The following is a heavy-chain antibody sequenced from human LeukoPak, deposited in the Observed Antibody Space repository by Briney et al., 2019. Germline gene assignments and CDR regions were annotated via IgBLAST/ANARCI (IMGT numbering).Heavy chain of an antibody. Sequence: PSETLSLTCAVSGGSINSHHWGWFRQPPGKGLEWIGDIYYTGKNNYNPSLKSRVTISLDTSKNHLSLNLTSVLAADTAIYYCVRRDIGWNYFDYWGQGILVTVSS. CDR3: VRRDIGWNYFDY. CDR2: IYYTGKN. J-gene: IGHJ4*02. CDR1: GGSINSHH. D-gene: IGHD2-15*01. V-gene: IGHV4-59*08.